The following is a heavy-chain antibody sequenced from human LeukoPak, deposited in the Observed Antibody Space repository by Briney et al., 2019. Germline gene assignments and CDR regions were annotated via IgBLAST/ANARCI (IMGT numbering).Heavy chain of an antibody. CDR3: ARDVGSGDGHNHDS. Sequence: GASVKVSCKGAGYTFTSYGFSWVRQAPGQGLEWIGWISAYSGNKKYGQRFQDRLTMTTDASTSTSYMELRSLGSDDTAVYYCARDVGSGDGHNHDSWGHGTLVIVSS. D-gene: IGHD5-24*01. V-gene: IGHV1-18*01. J-gene: IGHJ5*01. CDR2: ISAYSGNK. CDR1: GYTFTSYG.